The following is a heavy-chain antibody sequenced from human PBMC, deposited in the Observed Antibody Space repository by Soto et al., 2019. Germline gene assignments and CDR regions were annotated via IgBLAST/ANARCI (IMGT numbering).Heavy chain of an antibody. Sequence: PGWSLRLSCAAPGFTFSSYAMGWVRQGPGKGLEWVAVVSIGGSTHYADSVRGRFTISRDNSKNTLSLQMNSLTAEDTAVYFCAKRRGAGGNFDYWGQGALVTVSS. V-gene: IGHV3-23*01. D-gene: IGHD1-26*01. CDR2: VSIGGST. CDR1: GFTFSSYA. CDR3: AKRRGAGGNFDY. J-gene: IGHJ4*02.